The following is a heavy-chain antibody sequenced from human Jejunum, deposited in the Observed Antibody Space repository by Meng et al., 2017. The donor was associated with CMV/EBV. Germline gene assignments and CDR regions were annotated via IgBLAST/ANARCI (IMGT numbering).Heavy chain of an antibody. CDR2: ISYDGTNK. Sequence: CAASGFRFRTSGMQWVRQAPGKGLEWVTIISYDGTNKFYADSVKGRFSISRDNCKNTLFLQRHSLRAEDTAEDLCARGAVDRYPDYWGQGTLVTVSS. V-gene: IGHV3-33*01. J-gene: IGHJ4*02. D-gene: IGHD5-12*01. CDR1: GFRFRTSG. CDR3: ARGAVDRYPDY.